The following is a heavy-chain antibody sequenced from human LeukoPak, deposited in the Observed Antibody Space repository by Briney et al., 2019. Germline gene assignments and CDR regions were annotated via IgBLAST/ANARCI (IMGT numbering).Heavy chain of an antibody. CDR1: GGSMSDAAYS. CDR2: ISYSGST. D-gene: IGHD2-2*01. V-gene: IGHV4-31*03. Sequence: SETLSLTCTVSGGSMSDAAYSWSWIRQHPGKGLESIGYISYSGSTYYNPSLKSRVTISVDTSKNQFSLKLRSVTAADTAVYYCAAIVVVTAAIDYWGQGILVTVSS. CDR3: AAIVVVTAAIDY. J-gene: IGHJ4*02.